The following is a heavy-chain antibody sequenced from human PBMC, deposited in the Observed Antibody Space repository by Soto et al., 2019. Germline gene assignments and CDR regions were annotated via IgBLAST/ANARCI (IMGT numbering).Heavy chain of an antibody. Sequence: ASVKVSCKASGYTFTSYGISWVRQAPGQGLEWMGWISAYNGNTNYAQKLQGRVTMTTDTSTSTAYMELRSLRSDDTAVYYCARDQRHLLWFGETWQSRFDPWGQGTLVTVSS. D-gene: IGHD3-10*01. J-gene: IGHJ5*02. CDR2: ISAYNGNT. CDR1: GYTFTSYG. CDR3: ARDQRHLLWFGETWQSRFDP. V-gene: IGHV1-18*01.